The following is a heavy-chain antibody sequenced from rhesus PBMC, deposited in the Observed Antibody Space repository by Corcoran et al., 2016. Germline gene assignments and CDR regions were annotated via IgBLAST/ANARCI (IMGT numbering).Heavy chain of an antibody. CDR1: GGSISGYY. Sequence: QVQLQESGPGLVKPSETLSLTCAVSGGSISGYYWSWIRQPPGKGLEWIGRIYGSGGGTHYNPTLKSRVTISTDTSKNQFSLKLSSVTAAATAVYYCARASRIDYWGQGVLVTVSS. CDR2: IYGSGGGT. CDR3: ARASRIDY. J-gene: IGHJ4*01. V-gene: IGHV4-160*01.